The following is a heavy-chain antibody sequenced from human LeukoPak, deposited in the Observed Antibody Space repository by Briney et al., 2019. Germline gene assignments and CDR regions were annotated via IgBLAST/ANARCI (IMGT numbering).Heavy chain of an antibody. J-gene: IGHJ4*02. V-gene: IGHV5-51*01. D-gene: IGHD6-13*01. CDR3: ARLGQQREGGYFDY. CDR1: GYTFTRYG. Sequence: KVSCKASGYTFTRYGISWVRQMPGKGLEWMGIIYPGDSDTRYSPSFQGQVTISADKSISTAYLQWSSLKASDTAMYYCARLGQQREGGYFDYWGQGTLVTVSS. CDR2: IYPGDSDT.